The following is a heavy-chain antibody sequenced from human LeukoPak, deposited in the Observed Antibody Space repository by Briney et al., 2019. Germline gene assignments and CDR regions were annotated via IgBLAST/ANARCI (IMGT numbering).Heavy chain of an antibody. D-gene: IGHD3-10*01. CDR3: ARDSYGSGSYQTETYGMDV. J-gene: IGHJ6*02. CDR1: GYTFTSYG. V-gene: IGHV1-18*01. CDR2: ISAYNGNT. Sequence: GASVKVSCKASGYTFTSYGISWVRQAPGQGLEWMGWISAYNGNTNYAQKLKGRVTMTTDTSTSTAYMELRSRRSDDTAVCNCARDSYGSGSYQTETYGMDVWGQGTTVTVSS.